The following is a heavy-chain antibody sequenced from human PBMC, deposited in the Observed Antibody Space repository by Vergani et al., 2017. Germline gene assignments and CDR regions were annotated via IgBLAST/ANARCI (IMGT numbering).Heavy chain of an antibody. CDR2: IGSSGPYI. V-gene: IGHV3-21*06. Sequence: VQLVESGGGLVKPGGSLRLSCAASGFTFSDFSMSWVRQAPGKGLEWVAFIGSSGPYIKYADSVKGRFIISRDNTNNSLFLQLRSLRAEDAAVYYCARDCTSGGCPDNYGMDVWGQGATVTVSS. CDR1: GFTFSDFS. CDR3: ARDCTSGGCPDNYGMDV. J-gene: IGHJ6*02. D-gene: IGHD2-8*01.